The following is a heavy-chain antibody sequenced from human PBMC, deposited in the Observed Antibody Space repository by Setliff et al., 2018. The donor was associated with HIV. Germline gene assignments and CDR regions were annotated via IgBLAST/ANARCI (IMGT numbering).Heavy chain of an antibody. J-gene: IGHJ4*02. D-gene: IGHD5-18*01. CDR1: GGSFSGYY. CDR2: INHSGST. V-gene: IGHV4-34*01. Sequence: KPSETLSLTCAVYGGSFSGYYWSWIRQPPGKALEWIGEINHSGSTNYNPSLKSRVTISVDTSKNQFSLKLSSVTAADTAVYYCARGGGYSYVADFDYWGQGTLVTVSS. CDR3: ARGGGYSYVADFDY.